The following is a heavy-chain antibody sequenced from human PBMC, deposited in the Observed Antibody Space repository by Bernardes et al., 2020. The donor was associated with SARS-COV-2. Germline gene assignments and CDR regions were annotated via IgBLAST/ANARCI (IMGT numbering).Heavy chain of an antibody. J-gene: IGHJ4*02. V-gene: IGHV4-31*03. CDR1: GGSISSGGYY. D-gene: IGHD3-3*01. CDR2: IYYSGST. Sequence: SETLSLTRTVSGGSISSGGYYWSWIRQHPGKGLEWIGYIYYSGSTYYNPSLKSRVTISVDTSKNQFSLKLSSVTAADTAVYYCARAGRAIFGVVTPFDYWGQGTLVTVSS. CDR3: ARAGRAIFGVVTPFDY.